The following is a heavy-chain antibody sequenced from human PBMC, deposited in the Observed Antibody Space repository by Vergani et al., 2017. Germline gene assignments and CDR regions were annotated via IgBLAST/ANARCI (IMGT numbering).Heavy chain of an antibody. CDR2: IKSTFDRGTT. CDR1: GFSFTNAW. V-gene: IGHV3-15*07. Sequence: EVQLVESGGGIVKPGGSLRLSCVASGFSFTNAWMNWVRRTPGKGLEWVGRIKSTFDRGTTDYAAAVKGRFTISRDDSKNTLFLQMNGLKTEDIGVYYCTTDPRYCGDGSCXWLRDHHYYGMDVWGQGTTVTVSS. J-gene: IGHJ6*02. CDR3: TTDPRYCGDGSCXWLRDHHYYGMDV. D-gene: IGHD2-21*01.